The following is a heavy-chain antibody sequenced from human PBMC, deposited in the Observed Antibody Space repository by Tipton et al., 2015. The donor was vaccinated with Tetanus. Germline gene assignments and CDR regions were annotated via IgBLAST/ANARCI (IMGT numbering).Heavy chain of an antibody. V-gene: IGHV4-59*12. J-gene: IGHJ4*02. CDR2: IYYSGST. CDR1: GGSISSYY. Sequence: TLSLTCTVSGGSISSYYWGWIRQPPGKGLEWIGYIYYSGSTNYNPSLKSRVTLSVDTSTNQFSMKLRSVTAADTAVYYCVRGRGLGAYSFGFEYWGRGALVTVSS. CDR3: VRGRGLGAYSFGFEY. D-gene: IGHD5-12*01.